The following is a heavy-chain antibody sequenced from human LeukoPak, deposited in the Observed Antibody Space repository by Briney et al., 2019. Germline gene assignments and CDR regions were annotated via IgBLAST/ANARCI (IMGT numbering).Heavy chain of an antibody. CDR3: ARRFLFSGSGYCPGH. J-gene: IGHJ4*02. CDR2: INPNSGGT. CDR1: GYTFTDYY. D-gene: IGHD3-22*01. V-gene: IGHV1-2*02. Sequence: ASVKVSCKASGYTFTDYYMHWVRQAPGQGLEWMGWINPNSGGTNYAQKFQGRVTMTKDTSISTAYMELIRLRSDDTAVYYCARRFLFSGSGYCPGHWGQGTQVTVSS.